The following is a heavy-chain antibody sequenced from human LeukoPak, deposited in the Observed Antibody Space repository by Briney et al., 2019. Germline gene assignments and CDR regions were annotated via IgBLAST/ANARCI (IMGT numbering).Heavy chain of an antibody. CDR1: GYTFTSYG. J-gene: IGHJ4*02. Sequence: ASVKVSCKASGYTFTSYGISWVRQAPGQGLEWMGWISAYNGNTNYAQKFQGRVTMTRDTSISTAYMELSRLRSDDTAVYYCARDLRLGYYFDYWGQGTLVTVSS. D-gene: IGHD3-16*01. CDR3: ARDLRLGYYFDY. V-gene: IGHV1-18*01. CDR2: ISAYNGNT.